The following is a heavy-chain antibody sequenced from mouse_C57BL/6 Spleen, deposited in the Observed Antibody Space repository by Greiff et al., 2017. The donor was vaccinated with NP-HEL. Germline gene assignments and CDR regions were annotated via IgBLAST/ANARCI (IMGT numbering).Heavy chain of an antibody. CDR3: ARHVGYYFDY. J-gene: IGHJ2*01. D-gene: IGHD3-3*01. V-gene: IGHV5-12*01. CDR1: GFTFSDYY. Sequence: EVQLVESGGGLVQPGGSLKLSCAASGFTFSDYYMYWVRQTPEKRLEWVAYISNGGGSTYYPDTVKGRFTISRDNAKNTLYLQMSRLKSEDTAMYYCARHVGYYFDYWGQGTTLTVSS. CDR2: ISNGGGST.